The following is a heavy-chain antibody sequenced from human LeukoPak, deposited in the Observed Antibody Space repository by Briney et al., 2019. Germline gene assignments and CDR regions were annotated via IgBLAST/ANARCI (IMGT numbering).Heavy chain of an antibody. CDR2: INSDGSST. D-gene: IGHD2-21*02. CDR3: ARAAYCGGDCFWSLDV. J-gene: IGHJ6*02. V-gene: IGHV3-74*01. CDR1: GFTFSSYW. Sequence: GGSLRLSCAASGFTFSSYWMHWVRQAPGKGLVWVSRINSDGSSTSYADSVKGRFTISRDNAKNTLYLQMNSLRAEDTAVYYCARAAYCGGDCFWSLDVWGQGTTVTVSS.